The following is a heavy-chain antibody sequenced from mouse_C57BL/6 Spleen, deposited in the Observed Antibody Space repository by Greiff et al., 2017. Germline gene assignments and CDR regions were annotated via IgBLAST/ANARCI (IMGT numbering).Heavy chain of an antibody. CDR3: TPQLLKAMDY. J-gene: IGHJ4*01. CDR2: IDPENGDT. Sequence: EVQLVESGAELVRPGASVKLSCTASGFNIKDDYMHWVKQRPEQGLEWIGWIDPENGDTEYASKFQGKATITADTSSNTAYLQLSSLTSEDTAVYYCTPQLLKAMDYWGQGTSVTVSS. CDR1: GFNIKDDY. D-gene: IGHD1-1*01. V-gene: IGHV14-4*01.